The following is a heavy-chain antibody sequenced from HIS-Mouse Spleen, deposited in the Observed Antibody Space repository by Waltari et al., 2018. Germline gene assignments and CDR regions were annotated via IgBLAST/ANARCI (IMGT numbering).Heavy chain of an antibody. Sequence: QVQLVQSGAEVKKPGASVKVSCKASGYTFTSYDINWVRQATGQGLEWMGWKNPNSGNTGYAQKFQGRVTMTRNTSISTAYMELSSLRSEDTAVYYCASSSYSGYDRDAFDIWGQGTMVTVSS. CDR2: KNPNSGNT. J-gene: IGHJ3*02. CDR3: ASSSYSGYDRDAFDI. D-gene: IGHD5-12*01. CDR1: GYTFTSYD. V-gene: IGHV1-8*01.